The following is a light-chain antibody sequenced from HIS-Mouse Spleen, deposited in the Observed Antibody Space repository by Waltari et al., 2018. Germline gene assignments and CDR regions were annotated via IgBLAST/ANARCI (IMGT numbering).Light chain of an antibody. V-gene: IGKV3-15*01. CDR3: QQYNNWWT. CDR1: QSVSSN. CDR2: GAS. Sequence: EIVMTQSPATLSVSPGERANLSCRASQSVSSNLAWYQQKPCQAPRLLIYGASTRATGIPARFSGSGSGTEFTLTISSLQSEDFAVYYCQQYNNWWTFGQGTKVEIK. J-gene: IGKJ1*01.